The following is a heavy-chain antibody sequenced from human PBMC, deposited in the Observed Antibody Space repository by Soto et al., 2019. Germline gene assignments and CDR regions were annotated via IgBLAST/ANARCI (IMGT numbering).Heavy chain of an antibody. CDR2: IIPIFGTA. Sequence: ASVQVSCPSSGYTFTSYDINWVRPATGQGLEWMGWIIPIFGTANYAQKCQGRVTITADESTSTAYMELSSLRSEDTAVYYCARDRSEGYCSSTSCYKGGDYYYGMDVWGQGTTVTVAS. D-gene: IGHD2-2*02. CDR3: ARDRSEGYCSSTSCYKGGDYYYGMDV. J-gene: IGHJ6*02. V-gene: IGHV1-69*13. CDR1: GYTFTSYD.